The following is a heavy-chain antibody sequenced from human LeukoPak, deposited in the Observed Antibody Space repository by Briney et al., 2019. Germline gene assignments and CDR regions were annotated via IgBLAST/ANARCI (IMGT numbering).Heavy chain of an antibody. CDR1: GFTFSSYW. V-gene: IGHV3-74*01. CDR2: INSDGSST. J-gene: IGHJ4*01. CDR3: SRDPWVGYCSVGGCSRAY. Sequence: GGSLRLSCAASGFTFSSYWMHWVCHAPGKGLVWVSRINSDGSSTSYADSVKGRFTIFRDNAKNTLYLQMNSLRAEEKAVFYVSRDPWVGYCSVGGCSRAYWNQETLVTVSS. D-gene: IGHD2-15*01.